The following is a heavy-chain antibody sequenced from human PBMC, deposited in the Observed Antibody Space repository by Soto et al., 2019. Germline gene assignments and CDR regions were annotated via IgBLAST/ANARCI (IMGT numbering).Heavy chain of an antibody. V-gene: IGHV3-23*01. J-gene: IGHJ6*02. D-gene: IGHD3-22*01. CDR2: ISGSGGST. Sequence: GGSLRLSCAASGFTFSSYAMSWVRQAPGKGLEWVSAISGSGGSTYYADSVKGRFTISRDNSKNTLYLQMNSLRAEDTAVYYCAKAGKWLIQRDYYYGMDVWGQGTTVTVSS. CDR1: GFTFSSYA. CDR3: AKAGKWLIQRDYYYGMDV.